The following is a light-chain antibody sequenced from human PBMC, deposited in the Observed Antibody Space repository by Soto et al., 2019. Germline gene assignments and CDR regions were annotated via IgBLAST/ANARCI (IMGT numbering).Light chain of an antibody. CDR2: DAS. Sequence: DLQMTQSPSTLSASVGDSVTISCRASQSISNLLAWYQQKPGKAPKLLIFDASSLEHGVPSRFSGSGSGTEFTLTVSSLQPDDFATYYCQQYNGSPPWTFGQGTKVEI. V-gene: IGKV1-5*01. CDR1: QSISNL. CDR3: QQYNGSPPWT. J-gene: IGKJ1*01.